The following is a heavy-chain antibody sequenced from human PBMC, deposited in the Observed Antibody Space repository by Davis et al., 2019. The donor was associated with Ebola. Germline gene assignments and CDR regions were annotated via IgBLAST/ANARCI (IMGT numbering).Heavy chain of an antibody. CDR3: AKISCTSTSCYSGNYYYYYGVDV. Sequence: GEPLKISCAASGLTFSSYAMTWVRQAPGKGLEWVSTIGGSGDYTYYADSVKVRFTISRDNSKNTLYLQMNSLRAEDTAIYYCAKISCTSTSCYSGNYYYYYGVDVWGQGTTVTVSS. D-gene: IGHD2-2*01. CDR2: IGGSGDYT. CDR1: GLTFSSYA. V-gene: IGHV3-23*01. J-gene: IGHJ6*02.